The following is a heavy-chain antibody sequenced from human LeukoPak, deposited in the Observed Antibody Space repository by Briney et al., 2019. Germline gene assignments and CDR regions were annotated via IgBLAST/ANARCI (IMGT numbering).Heavy chain of an antibody. J-gene: IGHJ4*02. V-gene: IGHV4-39*01. CDR2: IYYSGST. Sequence: PSETLSLTCTVSGGSISSSSYYWGWIRQPPGKGLEWIGSIYYSGSTYYNPSLKSRVTISVDTSKSQFSLKLSSVTAADTAVYYCARSGYSYGHFDYWGQGTLVTVSS. CDR1: GGSISSSSYY. CDR3: ARSGYSYGHFDY. D-gene: IGHD5-18*01.